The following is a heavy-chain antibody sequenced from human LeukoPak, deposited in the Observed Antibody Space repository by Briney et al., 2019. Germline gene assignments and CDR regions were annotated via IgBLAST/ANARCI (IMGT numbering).Heavy chain of an antibody. CDR2: IYYSGST. V-gene: IGHV4-59*12. CDR1: GGSISSYY. J-gene: IGHJ5*02. CDR3: AREITSLHPYNNWFDP. D-gene: IGHD1-14*01. Sequence: SETLSLTCTVSGGSISSYYWSWIRQPPGKGLEWIGYIYYSGSTNYNPSLKSRVTISVDTSKNQFSLKLSSVTAADTAVYYCAREITSLHPYNNWFDPWGQGTLVTVSS.